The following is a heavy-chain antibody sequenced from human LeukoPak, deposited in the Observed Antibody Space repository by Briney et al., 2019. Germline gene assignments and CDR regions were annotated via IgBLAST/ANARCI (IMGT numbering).Heavy chain of an antibody. J-gene: IGHJ3*02. CDR3: ARAPSGSYHEAFDI. D-gene: IGHD3-10*01. Sequence: PGGSLRLSCAASGFTFDDYAMHWVRQAPGKGLEWVSGISWNSGSIGYADSVKGRFTISRDNAKNSLYLQMNSLRAEDTALYYCARAPSGSYHEAFDIWGQGTMVTVSS. V-gene: IGHV3-9*01. CDR2: ISWNSGSI. CDR1: GFTFDDYA.